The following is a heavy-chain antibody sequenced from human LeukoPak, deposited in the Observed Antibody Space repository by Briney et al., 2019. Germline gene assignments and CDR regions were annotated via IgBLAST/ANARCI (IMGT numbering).Heavy chain of an antibody. CDR3: ARVTYYYESGGYNYYFDY. CDR2: IYHSGTT. J-gene: IGHJ4*02. D-gene: IGHD3-22*01. V-gene: IGHV4-4*09. Sequence: SETLSLTCTVSGGSINSYYWSWIRQPPGKGLEWIGYIYHSGTTNYNPSLKSRVTISVDMSKNQFSLKLSSVTAADTAVYYCARVTYYYESGGYNYYFDYWGQGSLVTVSS. CDR1: GGSINSYY.